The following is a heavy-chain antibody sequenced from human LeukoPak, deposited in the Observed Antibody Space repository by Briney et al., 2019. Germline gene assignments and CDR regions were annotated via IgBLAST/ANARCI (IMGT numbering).Heavy chain of an antibody. J-gene: IGHJ4*02. CDR3: ATEEERGYSYGFDY. D-gene: IGHD5-18*01. CDR2: ISYDGSNK. CDR1: GFTFSSYG. Sequence: GGSLRLSCAASGFTFSSYGMHWVRQAPGKGLEWVAVISYDGSNKYYADSVEGRFTISRDNSKNTLYLQMNSLRDEDTAVYYCATEEERGYSYGFDYWGQGTLVTVSS. V-gene: IGHV3-30*03.